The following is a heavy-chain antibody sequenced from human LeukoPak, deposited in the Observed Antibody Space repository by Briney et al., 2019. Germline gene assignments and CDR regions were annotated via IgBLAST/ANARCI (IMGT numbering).Heavy chain of an antibody. J-gene: IGHJ3*02. V-gene: IGHV4-59*12. CDR3: ARASYSSGLFDAFDI. CDR1: GGSISSYY. CDR2: IYYSGST. D-gene: IGHD6-19*01. Sequence: SETLSLTCTVSGGSISSYYWSWIRQPPGKGLEWIGYIYYSGSTNYNPSLKSRVTISVDTSKNQFSLKLSSVTAADTAVYYCARASYSSGLFDAFDIWGQGTMVTVSS.